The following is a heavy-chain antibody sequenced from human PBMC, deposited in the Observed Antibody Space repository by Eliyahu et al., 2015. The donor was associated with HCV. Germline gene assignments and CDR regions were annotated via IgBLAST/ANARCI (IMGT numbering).Heavy chain of an antibody. V-gene: IGHV3-33*01. CDR3: ARDPYTYGYGHLDY. J-gene: IGHJ4*02. Sequence: QVQLVESGGGVVQPGRSLRLSCAASGFTFSSYGMHWVRQAPGKGLEWVAVIWYDGSNKYYADSVKGRFTISRDNSKNTLYLQMNSLRAEDTAVYYCARDPYTYGYGHLDYWGQGTLVTVSS. CDR2: IWYDGSNK. CDR1: GFTFSSYG. D-gene: IGHD5-18*01.